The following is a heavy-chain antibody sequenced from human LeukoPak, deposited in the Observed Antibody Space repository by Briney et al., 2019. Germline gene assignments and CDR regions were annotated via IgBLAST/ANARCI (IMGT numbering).Heavy chain of an antibody. Sequence: ASVKVSCKTSEYTFTSYDINWVRQATGQGLEWMGWMNPNSDNTGYAQKFQGRVTMTRDMSTSTVYMELSSLRSEDTAVYYCARGKITFGGVIPNFDYWGQGTLVTVSS. CDR1: EYTFTSYD. D-gene: IGHD3-16*02. CDR2: MNPNSDNT. J-gene: IGHJ4*02. CDR3: ARGKITFGGVIPNFDY. V-gene: IGHV1-8*01.